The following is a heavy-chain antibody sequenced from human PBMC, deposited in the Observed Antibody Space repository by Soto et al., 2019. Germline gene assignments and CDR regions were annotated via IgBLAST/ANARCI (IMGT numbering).Heavy chain of an antibody. D-gene: IGHD2-21*02. J-gene: IGHJ4*02. Sequence: XESLSLSCAASGFAFSPYAMHGVRQAPGKGLEWVAVISYDGNDKFYADSVKGRFTISRDNSKNTLYLQMNSLRPEDTVVYYCARGGGFCGDDCYKGGIDYWGQGTLVTVSS. CDR3: ARGGGFCGDDCYKGGIDY. CDR1: GFAFSPYA. V-gene: IGHV3-30-3*01. CDR2: ISYDGNDK.